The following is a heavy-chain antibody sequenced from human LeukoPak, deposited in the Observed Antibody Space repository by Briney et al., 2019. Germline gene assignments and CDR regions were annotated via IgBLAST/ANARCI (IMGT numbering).Heavy chain of an antibody. D-gene: IGHD5-24*01. CDR1: GFTFSSYW. J-gene: IGHJ5*02. V-gene: IGHV3-74*01. CDR2: INSDGSST. CDR3: ARDIDGLNWFDP. Sequence: SGGSLRLSCAASGFTFSSYWMHWVRQAPGKGLVWVSRINSDGSSTSYADSVKGRFTISRDNSKSTLYLQMNSLRAEDTAVYYCARDIDGLNWFDPWGQGTLVTVSP.